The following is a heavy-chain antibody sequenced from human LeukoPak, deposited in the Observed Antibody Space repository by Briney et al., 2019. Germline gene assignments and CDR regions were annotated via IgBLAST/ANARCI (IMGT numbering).Heavy chain of an antibody. CDR2: INHSGST. CDR1: GGSFSGYY. J-gene: IGHJ6*03. Sequence: PSETLSLTCAVFGGSFSGYYWSWIRQPPGKGLEWIGEINHSGSTIYNPSFKSRVTISVDTSKNQVSLKLRSVTAADTAVYYCARGRIASGAYYYYMDVWGKGTTVTVSS. D-gene: IGHD2-21*01. CDR3: ARGRIASGAYYYYMDV. V-gene: IGHV4-34*01.